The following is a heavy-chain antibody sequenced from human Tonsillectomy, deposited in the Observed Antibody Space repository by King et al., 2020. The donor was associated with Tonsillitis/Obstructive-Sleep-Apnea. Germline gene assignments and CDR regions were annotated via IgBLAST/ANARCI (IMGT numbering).Heavy chain of an antibody. D-gene: IGHD3-3*01. CDR2: IRAYNGNT. CDR3: ARANTMSYYYYYAMDV. V-gene: IGHV1-18*01. Sequence: QLVQSGAEVKKPGASVKVSCKASGYTFTSYGISWVRQAPGQGLEWMGWIRAYNGNTNYAQKFQGRVTMTTDTSTSTAYMELRSLRSDDTAVYYCARANTMSYYYYYAMDVWSQGTTVTVSS. J-gene: IGHJ6*02. CDR1: GYTFTSYG.